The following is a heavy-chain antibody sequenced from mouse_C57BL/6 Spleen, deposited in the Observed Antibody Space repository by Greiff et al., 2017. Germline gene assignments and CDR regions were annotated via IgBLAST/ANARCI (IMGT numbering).Heavy chain of an antibody. D-gene: IGHD2-1*01. J-gene: IGHJ4*01. CDR2: ISSGSSTI. Sequence: EVQLVESGGGLVKPGASLKLSCAASGFTFSDYGMHWVSQAPEQGLEWVAYISSGSSTIYYTDTVKGRFTISRDNAKNTLYLQMTSLRSEDTAMYYCARIYYNHYYAMDYWGQGTSVTVSS. CDR3: ARIYYNHYYAMDY. CDR1: GFTFSDYG. V-gene: IGHV5-17*01.